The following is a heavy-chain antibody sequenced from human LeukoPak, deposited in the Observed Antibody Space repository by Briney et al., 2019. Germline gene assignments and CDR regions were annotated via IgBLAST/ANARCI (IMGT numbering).Heavy chain of an antibody. V-gene: IGHV3-74*01. Sequence: PGGSLRLSCEASGFIFSDYAMHWVRQAPGKGLVWVSRIISDGSTTDYADSVKGRFTISRDNAKNTLYLQMNSLRDEDTAMYYCTRDRARAGGEILDYWGQGTLVTVSS. CDR2: IISDGSTT. CDR1: GFIFSDYA. D-gene: IGHD3-10*01. J-gene: IGHJ4*02. CDR3: TRDRARAGGEILDY.